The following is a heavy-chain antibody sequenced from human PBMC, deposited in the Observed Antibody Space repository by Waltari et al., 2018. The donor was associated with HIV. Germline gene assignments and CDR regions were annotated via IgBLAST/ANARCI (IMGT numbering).Heavy chain of an antibody. CDR3: ARDGAVLLWFGELLYFDY. V-gene: IGHV1-2*02. Sequence: QVQLVQSGAAAKKPGASVRVPCRASCYTFTGHHMHWVRQALGQGLEWMGWINPNSGGTNYAQKFQGRVTMTRDTSISTAYMELSRLRSDDTAVYYCARDGAVLLWFGELLYFDYWGQGTLVTVSS. CDR2: INPNSGGT. J-gene: IGHJ4*02. CDR1: CYTFTGHH. D-gene: IGHD3-10*01.